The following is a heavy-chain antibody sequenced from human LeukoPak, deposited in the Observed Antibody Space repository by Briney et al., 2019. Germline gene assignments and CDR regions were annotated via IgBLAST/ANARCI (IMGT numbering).Heavy chain of an antibody. CDR1: RGTFSNYA. D-gene: IGHD3-22*01. CDR2: IIPMFGTA. Sequence: GSSVKVSCKASRGTFSNYAISWVRQAPGQGLEWMGGIIPMFGTANYAQKFQGGVTTTADEFTSTAYMELSSLRSEDTAVYYCARDLDYYDSSGYRDWGQGTLVTVSS. J-gene: IGHJ4*02. CDR3: ARDLDYYDSSGYRD. V-gene: IGHV1-69*01.